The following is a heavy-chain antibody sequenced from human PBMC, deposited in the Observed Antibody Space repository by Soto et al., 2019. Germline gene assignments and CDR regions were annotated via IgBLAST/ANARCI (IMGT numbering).Heavy chain of an antibody. CDR1: GYTFTTYA. J-gene: IGHJ4*02. D-gene: IGHD2-2*02. CDR3: ARAGDDCSTTSCYMIDY. V-gene: IGHV1-3*01. CDR2: INAGNGKT. Sequence: ASVKVSCKASGYTFTTYAIHWVRQAPGQRLEWMGWINAGNGKTKYSQKFQDRVTITRDTSATTAYMELSSLTSEDTAAYYCARAGDDCSTTSCYMIDYWGQGTLVTVSS.